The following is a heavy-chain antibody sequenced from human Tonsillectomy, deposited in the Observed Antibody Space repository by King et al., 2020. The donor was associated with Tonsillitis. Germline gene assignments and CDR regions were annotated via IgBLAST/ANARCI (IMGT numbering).Heavy chain of an antibody. J-gene: IGHJ6*02. CDR1: GFTFNTYS. CDR2: ISYDGSNE. CDR3: ARDPNLEWSHHHYYYGIDV. V-gene: IGHV3-30*04. Sequence: VQLVESGGGVVQPGRSLRLSCAASGFTFNTYSMHWVRQAPGKGLEWVAVISYDGSNEYYADSVKGRFTIFRDNSKNTLYLQMNRLRAEDTAVYYCARDPNLEWSHHHYYYGIDVWGQGTTVTVSS. D-gene: IGHD3-3*01.